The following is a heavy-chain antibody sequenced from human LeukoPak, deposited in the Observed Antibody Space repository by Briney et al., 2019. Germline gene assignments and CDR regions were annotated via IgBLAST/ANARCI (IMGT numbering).Heavy chain of an antibody. CDR3: ARAGIAARPYYYYYMDV. CDR2: IYYSGST. D-gene: IGHD6-6*01. Sequence: SETLSLTCTVSGGSISSYYWSWIRQPPGKGLEWIGYIYYSGSTNYNPSLKSRVTISVDTSKNQFSLKLSSVTAADTAVYYCARAGIAARPYYYYYMDVWGRGTTVTVSS. V-gene: IGHV4-59*01. J-gene: IGHJ6*03. CDR1: GGSISSYY.